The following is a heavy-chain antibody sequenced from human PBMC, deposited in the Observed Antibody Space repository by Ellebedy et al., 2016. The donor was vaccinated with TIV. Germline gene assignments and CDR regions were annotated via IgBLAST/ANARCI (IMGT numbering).Heavy chain of an antibody. CDR1: GFTFGDYA. CDR3: TIYGPTLFTGEGPSGVQTDY. V-gene: IGHV3-49*03. D-gene: IGHD2-21*01. J-gene: IGHJ4*02. CDR2: IRSKAYGGTT. Sequence: GESLKISXTASGFTFGDYAMSWFRQAPGKGLEWVGFIRSKAYGGTTEYAASVKGRFTISRDDSKSIAYLQMNSLKTEDTAVYYCTIYGPTLFTGEGPSGVQTDYWGQGTLVTVSS.